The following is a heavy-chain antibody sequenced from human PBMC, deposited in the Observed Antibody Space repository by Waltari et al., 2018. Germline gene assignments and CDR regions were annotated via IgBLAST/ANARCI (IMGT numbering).Heavy chain of an antibody. CDR3: ARGGSSSCDY. V-gene: IGHV1-2*02. Sequence: QVQLVQSGAEVQKPGASVKGSCKASGYTFTGYYMHWVRQAPGQGLEWMGWINTNSGDTNSAQKFQGRVTVTRDTSISTAYMELSRLTSDDTAVYYCARGGSSSCDYWGQGTLVTVSP. CDR1: GYTFTGYY. D-gene: IGHD1-26*01. J-gene: IGHJ4*02. CDR2: INTNSGDT.